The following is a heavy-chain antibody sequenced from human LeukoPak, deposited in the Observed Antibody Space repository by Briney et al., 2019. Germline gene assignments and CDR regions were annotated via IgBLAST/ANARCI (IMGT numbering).Heavy chain of an antibody. D-gene: IGHD3-22*01. V-gene: IGHV4-30-4*01. CDR3: ARDRGYYDSSGYYAFDI. CDR2: IYYSGST. CDR1: GGSISSGDYY. Sequence: SQTLSLTCTVSGGSISSGDYYWSWIRQPPGKGLEWIGYIYYSGSTYYNPSLKSRVTISVDTSKNQFSLKLSSVTAADTAVYYCARDRGYYDSSGYYAFDIWGQGTMVTVSS. J-gene: IGHJ3*02.